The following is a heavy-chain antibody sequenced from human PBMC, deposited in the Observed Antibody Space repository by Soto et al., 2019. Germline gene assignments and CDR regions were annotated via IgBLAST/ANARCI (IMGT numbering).Heavy chain of an antibody. J-gene: IGHJ4*02. CDR2: IIPIFGTA. CDR1: GGTFSSYA. CDR3: ARVADTAMDMQPDFDY. Sequence: SVKVSCKASGGTFSSYAISWVRQAPGQGLEWMGGIIPIFGTANYAQKFQGRVTITADESTSTAYMELSSLRSEDTAVYYCARVADTAMDMQPDFDYWGQGTLVTVSS. D-gene: IGHD5-18*01. V-gene: IGHV1-69*13.